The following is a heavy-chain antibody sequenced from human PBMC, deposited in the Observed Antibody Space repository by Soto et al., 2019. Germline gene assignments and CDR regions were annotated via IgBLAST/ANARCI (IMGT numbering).Heavy chain of an antibody. CDR2: IGVGSGNT. D-gene: IGHD3-3*01. V-gene: IGHV1-58*01. CDR1: GFTFTSSA. CDR3: AAAYTFFGVGIFHPDYGMDV. Sequence: SFTFSRKASGFTFTSSAVQSVRQARGQRVEWIGWIGVGSGNTNYPQKLQERVTITMDMSTSTAYMALSSRRWEDTTVYYCAAAYTFFGVGIFHPDYGMDVWGQGTTVTVSS. J-gene: IGHJ6*02.